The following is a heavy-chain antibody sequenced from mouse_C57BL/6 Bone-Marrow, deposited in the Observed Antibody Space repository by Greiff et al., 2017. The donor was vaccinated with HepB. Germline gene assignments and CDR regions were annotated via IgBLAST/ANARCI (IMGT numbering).Heavy chain of an antibody. CDR3: ASGDYGSSLHFGY. J-gene: IGHJ2*01. V-gene: IGHV5-17*01. CDR1: GFTFSDYG. D-gene: IGHD1-1*01. Sequence: EVKLVDSGGGLVKPGGSLKLSCAASGFTFSDYGMHWVRQAPEKGLEWVAYISSGSSTIYYADTVKGRFTISRDNAKNTLFLQMTSLRSENTAMYYCASGDYGSSLHFGYWGQGTTLTVAS. CDR2: ISSGSSTI.